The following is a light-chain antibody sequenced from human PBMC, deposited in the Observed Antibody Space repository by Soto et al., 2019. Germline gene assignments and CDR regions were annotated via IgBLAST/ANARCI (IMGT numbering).Light chain of an antibody. CDR1: ERISSW. J-gene: IGKJ1*01. V-gene: IGKV1-5*01. CDR2: DAS. CDR3: QQYNSSPWT. Sequence: DIQMTQSPSTLSASVGDRVTITCRASERISSWLAWYQQKPGKAPKLLIYDASSLESGVPSRFSGSGSGTEFTLTISSLQPDDFATYYCQQYNSSPWTFGQGTKVDIK.